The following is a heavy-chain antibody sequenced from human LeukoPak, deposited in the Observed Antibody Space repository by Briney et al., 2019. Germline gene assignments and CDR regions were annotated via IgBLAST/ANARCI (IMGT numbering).Heavy chain of an antibody. D-gene: IGHD2-2*01. CDR2: MYYSGST. J-gene: IGHJ6*03. V-gene: IGHV4-39*07. CDR1: GGSISSGAYY. Sequence: SETLSLTCTVSGGSISSGAYYWGWIRQPPGKGLERIGSMYYSGSTYYNPSLKSRVTISVDTSKNQFSLKLSSVTAADTAVYYCASLNPDCSSTSCYYYYYYMDVWGKGTTVTVSS. CDR3: ASLNPDCSSTSCYYYYYYMDV.